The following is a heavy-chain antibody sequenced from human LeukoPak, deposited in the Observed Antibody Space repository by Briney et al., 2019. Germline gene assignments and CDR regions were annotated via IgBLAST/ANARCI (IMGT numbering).Heavy chain of an antibody. CDR1: GFTLSSYW. CDR3: ARSVDTAMAYYYYYMDV. V-gene: IGHV3-7*01. D-gene: IGHD5-18*01. Sequence: GGSLRLSCAASGFTLSSYWMSWVRQAPGKGLEWVANIKQDGSEKYYVDSVKGRFTISRDNAKNSLYLQMNSLRAEDTAVYYCARSVDTAMAYYYYYMDVWGKGTTVTVSS. J-gene: IGHJ6*03. CDR2: IKQDGSEK.